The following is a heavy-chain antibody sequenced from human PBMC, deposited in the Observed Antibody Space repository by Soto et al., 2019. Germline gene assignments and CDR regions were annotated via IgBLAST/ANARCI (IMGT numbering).Heavy chain of an antibody. CDR1: GGTFSSYA. J-gene: IGHJ6*02. V-gene: IGHV1-69*01. D-gene: IGHD1-26*01. CDR3: AGEVGATENYYYYGMDV. CDR2: IIPIFGTA. Sequence: QVQLVQSGAEVKKPGSSVKVSCKASGGTFSSYAISWVRQAPGQGLEWMGGIIPIFGTANYAQKFQGRVTITADESTSTAYMEQSSLRSEDPAVYYCAGEVGATENYYYYGMDVWGQGTTVTVSS.